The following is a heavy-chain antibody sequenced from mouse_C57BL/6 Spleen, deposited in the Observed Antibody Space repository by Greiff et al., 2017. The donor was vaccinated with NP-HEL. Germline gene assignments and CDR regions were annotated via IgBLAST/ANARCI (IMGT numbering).Heavy chain of an antibody. Sequence: VQLQQSGAELVRPGTSVKVSCKASGYAFTNYLIEWVKQRPGQGLEWIGVINPGSGGTNYNEKFKGKATLTADKSSSTAYMQLSSLTSEDSAVYFWARFGYEAMDYWGQGTSVTVSS. J-gene: IGHJ4*01. CDR2: INPGSGGT. V-gene: IGHV1-54*01. CDR3: ARFGYEAMDY. CDR1: GYAFTNYL.